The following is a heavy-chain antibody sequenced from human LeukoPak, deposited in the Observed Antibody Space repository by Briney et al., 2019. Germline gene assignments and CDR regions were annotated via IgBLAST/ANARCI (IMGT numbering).Heavy chain of an antibody. CDR2: SYYSGST. CDR1: GGSISSSSYY. J-gene: IGHJ4*02. D-gene: IGHD3-10*01. CDR3: ARDLMGGEGFDY. V-gene: IGHV4-39*02. Sequence: PSETLSLTCTVSGGSISSSSYYWGWIRQPPGKGLEWIGSSYYSGSTYYNPSLKSRVTISVDTSKNQFSLNLSSVTAADTAVYYCARDLMGGEGFDYWGPGTLVTVSS.